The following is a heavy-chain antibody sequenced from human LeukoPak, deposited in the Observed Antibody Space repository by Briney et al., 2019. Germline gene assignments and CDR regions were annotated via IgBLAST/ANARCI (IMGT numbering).Heavy chain of an antibody. CDR3: ARVELYYYYYYMDV. Sequence: SETLSLTCTVSGGSISSSSYYWGWLRQPPGTGLEWIGTIYYSGYTYYNPSLKSRVTISVDTSKNQFSLKLSSVTAADTAVYYCARVELYYYYYYMDVWGKGTTVTVSS. J-gene: IGHJ6*03. V-gene: IGHV4-39*07. CDR2: IYYSGYT. D-gene: IGHD3-10*01. CDR1: GGSISSSSYY.